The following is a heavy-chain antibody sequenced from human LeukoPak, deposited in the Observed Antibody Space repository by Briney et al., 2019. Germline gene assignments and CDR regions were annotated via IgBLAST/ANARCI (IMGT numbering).Heavy chain of an antibody. D-gene: IGHD2-2*01. CDR1: GYSFTSYW. J-gene: IGHJ4*02. CDR3: ARQGCSSTSCYED. Sequence: GESLKISCKGSGYSFTSYWIGWVRQMPGKGLEWMGIIYPGDSDTRYSPSFQGQVTISADKSISTAYLQWSSLKASGTAMYYCARQGCSSTSCYEDWGQGTLVTVSS. CDR2: IYPGDSDT. V-gene: IGHV5-51*01.